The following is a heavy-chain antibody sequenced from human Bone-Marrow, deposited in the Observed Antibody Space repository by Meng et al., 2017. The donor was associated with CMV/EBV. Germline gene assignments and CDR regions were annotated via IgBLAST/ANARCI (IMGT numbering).Heavy chain of an antibody. J-gene: IGHJ4*02. Sequence: LSCAASEFTFSDYYMNGIRQPPGKGLEWVSYISSSGSAIYYADSVKGRFTISRDNAKNSLYLQMNSLRAEDTAVYYCARDYSGVVDYWGQGTLVTVSS. CDR1: EFTFSDYY. D-gene: IGHD5-18*01. V-gene: IGHV3-11*01. CDR3: ARDYSGVVDY. CDR2: ISSSGSAI.